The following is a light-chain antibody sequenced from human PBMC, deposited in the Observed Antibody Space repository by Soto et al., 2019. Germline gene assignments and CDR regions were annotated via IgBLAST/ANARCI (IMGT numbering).Light chain of an antibody. Sequence: QAVVTQPPSASGTPGQRVTISCSGSSSNIGSNTVSWYQQVPGTAPRLLIHNNDQRPSGVPDRVSGSKSGTSASLTISGLQSEDEADFYCATWDASLNAHVFGTGTQVTVL. CDR3: ATWDASLNAHV. CDR1: SSNIGSNT. J-gene: IGLJ1*01. CDR2: NND. V-gene: IGLV1-44*01.